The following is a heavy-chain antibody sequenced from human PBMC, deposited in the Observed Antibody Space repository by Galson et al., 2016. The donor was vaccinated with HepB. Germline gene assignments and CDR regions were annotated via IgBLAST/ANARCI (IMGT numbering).Heavy chain of an antibody. CDR3: AREDIKIAAAGRDAFDI. D-gene: IGHD6-13*01. J-gene: IGHJ3*02. CDR2: FNPVFDTT. CDR1: GVTSSTFA. V-gene: IGHV1-69*06. Sequence: SVKVSCKASGVTSSTFAINWIRQAPGQGLEWMGGFNPVFDTTNYAPQFLGRVSIIVDKSTTTAYMELSSLIFEDTAIYYCAREDIKIAAAGRDAFDIWGLGTSVTVSS.